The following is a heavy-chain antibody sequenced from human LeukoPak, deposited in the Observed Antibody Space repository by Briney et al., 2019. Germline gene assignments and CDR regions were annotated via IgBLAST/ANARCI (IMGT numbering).Heavy chain of an antibody. Sequence: PGGSLRLSCAASGFTFSSYAMSWVRQAPGKGLEWVSTINGGGAYTYYADSVKGRFTISRDNSKNTLYLQMTSLTAEDTAICYCANSIAAARGYYFDYWGQGTLVTVSS. CDR1: GFTFSSYA. V-gene: IGHV3-23*01. CDR3: ANSIAAARGYYFDY. J-gene: IGHJ4*02. D-gene: IGHD6-13*01. CDR2: INGGGAYT.